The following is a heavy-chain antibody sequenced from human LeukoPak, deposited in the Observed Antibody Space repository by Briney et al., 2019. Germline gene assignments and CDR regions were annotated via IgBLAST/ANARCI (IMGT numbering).Heavy chain of an antibody. CDR2: INQDGTEK. CDR1: GFTFTTSW. Sequence: GESLRLSCAASGFTFTTSWMSWVRQAPGKGLEWVANINQDGTEKFYVDSVKGRFTISRDNAKNSLYLQMNSLRAEDTAVYYCAELGITMIGGVWGKGTTVTISS. J-gene: IGHJ6*04. V-gene: IGHV3-7*01. CDR3: AELGITMIGGV. D-gene: IGHD3-10*02.